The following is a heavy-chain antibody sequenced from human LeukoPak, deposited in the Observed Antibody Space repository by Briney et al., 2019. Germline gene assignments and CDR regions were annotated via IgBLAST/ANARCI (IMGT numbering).Heavy chain of an antibody. Sequence: KPGGSLRLSCAASGFTFSSYSMNWVRQAPGKGLEWVSSISSSSSYIYYADSVKGRFTISRDNTKNSLYLQMNSLRAEDTAVYYCARYGVGDYFDYWGQGTLVTVSS. CDR3: ARYGVGDYFDY. CDR2: ISSSSSYI. V-gene: IGHV3-21*01. CDR1: GFTFSSYS. D-gene: IGHD3-16*01. J-gene: IGHJ4*02.